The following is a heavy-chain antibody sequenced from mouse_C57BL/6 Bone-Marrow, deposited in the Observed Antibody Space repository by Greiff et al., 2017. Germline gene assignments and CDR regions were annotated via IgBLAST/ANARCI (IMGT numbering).Heavy chain of an antibody. CDR2: INPGSGGT. D-gene: IGHD1-1*01. CDR3: ARRSYYYGSSYLYYYAMDY. V-gene: IGHV1-54*01. J-gene: IGHJ4*01. CDR1: GYAFTNYL. Sequence: VQLQQSGAELVRPGTSVKVSCKASGYAFTNYLIEWVKQRPGQGLEWIGVINPGSGGTNYNEKFKGTATLTADKSSSTAYMQLSSLTSEDSAVYFCARRSYYYGSSYLYYYAMDYWGQGTSVTVSS.